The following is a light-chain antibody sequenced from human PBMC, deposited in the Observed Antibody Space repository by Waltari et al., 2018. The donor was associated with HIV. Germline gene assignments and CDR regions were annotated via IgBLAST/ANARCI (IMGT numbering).Light chain of an antibody. Sequence: QSVLTQPPSASGTPGQRVTISCSGSSSNIGSNTVNWYQQLPGTAPKLLIYGNNQGPSRVPDRFSGSKSGTAASLAISGLQSEDEADYYCAAWDDSLNVWVFGGGTKLTVL. CDR3: AAWDDSLNVWV. CDR1: SSNIGSNT. V-gene: IGLV1-44*01. CDR2: GNN. J-gene: IGLJ3*02.